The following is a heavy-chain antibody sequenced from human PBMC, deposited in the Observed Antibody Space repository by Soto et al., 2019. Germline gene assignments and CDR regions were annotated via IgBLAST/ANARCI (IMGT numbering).Heavy chain of an antibody. D-gene: IGHD3-3*01. V-gene: IGHV4-59*01. CDR2: IYYSGST. J-gene: IGHJ6*02. CDR1: GGSISSYY. Sequence: SETLSLTCTVSGGSISSYYWSWIRQPPGKGLEWIGYIYYSGSTNYNPSLKSRVTISVDTSKNQFSLKLSSVTAADTAVYYCARGQGYDLWRGYYCRAGMDVWGQGTKVTVYS. CDR3: ARGQGYDLWRGYYCRAGMDV.